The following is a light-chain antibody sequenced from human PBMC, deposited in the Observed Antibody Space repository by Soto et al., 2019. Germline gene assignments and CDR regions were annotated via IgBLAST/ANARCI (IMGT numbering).Light chain of an antibody. CDR1: QSVSNT. J-gene: IGKJ1*01. CDR3: QQYNNWPPWT. Sequence: ILMTQSPATLSVSPGERATLSFRASQSVSNTLAWYQQKPGQAPRLLIYDASTRATGIPARFSGSGSGTEFTLTISGLQSEDFAVYYGQQYNNWPPWTFGKGTKVDSK. CDR2: DAS. V-gene: IGKV3-15*01.